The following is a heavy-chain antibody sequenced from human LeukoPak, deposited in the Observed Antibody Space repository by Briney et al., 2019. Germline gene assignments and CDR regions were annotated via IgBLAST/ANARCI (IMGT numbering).Heavy chain of an antibody. V-gene: IGHV4-59*08. J-gene: IGHJ4*02. D-gene: IGHD6-19*01. CDR2: IYYSGST. CDR3: ARAPGEQWLVRRTHFDY. Sequence: SETLSLTCTVSGGSISSYYWSWIRQPPGKGLEWIGYIYYSGSTNYNPSLKSRVTISVDTSKNQFSLKLSSVTAADTAVYYCARAPGEQWLVRRTHFDYWGQGTLVTVSS. CDR1: GGSISSYY.